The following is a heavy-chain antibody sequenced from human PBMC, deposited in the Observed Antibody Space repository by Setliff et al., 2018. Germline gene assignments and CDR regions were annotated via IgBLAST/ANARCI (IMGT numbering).Heavy chain of an antibody. CDR1: GFTFSSSA. CDR2: ISSTITST. V-gene: IGHV3-23*01. D-gene: IGHD6-13*01. CDR3: AKEKGSSSWYRVYYFDY. J-gene: IGHJ4*02. Sequence: ETLSLSCAASGFTFSSSAMAWVRQAPGKGLEWVSAISSTITSTYYADSVKGRFTISRDNSKNTLYLQMNSLRAEDTAVYYCAKEKGSSSWYRVYYFDYWGQGTLVTVSS.